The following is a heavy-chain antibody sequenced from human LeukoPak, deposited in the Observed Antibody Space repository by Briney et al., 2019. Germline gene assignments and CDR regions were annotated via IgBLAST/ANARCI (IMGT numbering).Heavy chain of an antibody. Sequence: HPGGSLRLSCAASGLTFNNYAMSWVRQAPGKGLEWVSAISGSGGSTYYADSVKGRFTISRDNSKNTLYLQMNSLRAEDTAVYYCAKMEVYYDSSSYYYPKYYFDYWGQGTLVTVSS. J-gene: IGHJ4*02. CDR3: AKMEVYYDSSSYYYPKYYFDY. CDR2: ISGSGGST. V-gene: IGHV3-23*01. CDR1: GLTFNNYA. D-gene: IGHD3-22*01.